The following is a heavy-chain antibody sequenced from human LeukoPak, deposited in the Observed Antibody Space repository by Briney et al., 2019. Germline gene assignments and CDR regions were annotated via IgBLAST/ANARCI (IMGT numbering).Heavy chain of an antibody. D-gene: IGHD2-15*01. V-gene: IGHV1-2*02. CDR1: GYTFTGYY. Sequence: GASVKVSCKASGYTFTGYYMHWVRQAPGQGLEWMGWINPNSGGTNYAQKFQGRVTMTGDTSISTAYMELSRLRSDDTAVYYCARDRINGNWFDPWGQGTLVTVSS. J-gene: IGHJ5*02. CDR3: ARDRINGNWFDP. CDR2: INPNSGGT.